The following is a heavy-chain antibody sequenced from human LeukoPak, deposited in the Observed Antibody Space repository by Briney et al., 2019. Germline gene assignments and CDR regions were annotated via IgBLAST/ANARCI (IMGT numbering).Heavy chain of an antibody. Sequence: ASVKVSCKASGGTFSSYAISWVRQAPGQGLEWMGRIIPILGTANYAQKFQGRVTITADESTSTAYMELSSLRSEDTAVYYCARGVGDSFVPDYWGQGTLVTVSS. CDR3: ARGVGDSFVPDY. CDR1: GGTFSSYA. CDR2: IIPILGTA. D-gene: IGHD3-16*01. J-gene: IGHJ4*02. V-gene: IGHV1-69*11.